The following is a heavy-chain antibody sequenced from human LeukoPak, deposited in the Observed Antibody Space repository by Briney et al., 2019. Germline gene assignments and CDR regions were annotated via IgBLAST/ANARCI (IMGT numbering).Heavy chain of an antibody. CDR1: GFTFSRFL. V-gene: IGHV3-74*01. J-gene: IGHJ4*02. CDR3: ARIQGYGDFGFDC. D-gene: IGHD4-17*01. CDR2: ISNDGRTT. Sequence: PGGSLRLSCAASGFTFSRFLMPWVRQAPGKGLVWVSLISNDGRTTRYADSVKGRFTISRDNAKNTLYLEINSLRAEDTAVYYFARIQGYGDFGFDCWGPGTLVTVSS.